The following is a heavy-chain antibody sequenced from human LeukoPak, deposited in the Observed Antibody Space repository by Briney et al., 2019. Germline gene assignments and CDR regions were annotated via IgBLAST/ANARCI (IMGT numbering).Heavy chain of an antibody. J-gene: IGHJ6*03. V-gene: IGHV4-61*08. D-gene: IGHD3-22*01. CDR2: IYYSGST. Sequence: PSETLSLTCTVSGDSISSGDYYWSWIRQPPGKGLEWIGYIYYSGSTNYNPSLKSRVTISVDTSKNQFSLKLSSVTAADTAVYYCARVPYQYYDSSGSQAPFYYYYYMDVWGKGTTVTVSS. CDR3: ARVPYQYYDSSGSQAPFYYYYYMDV. CDR1: GDSISSGDYY.